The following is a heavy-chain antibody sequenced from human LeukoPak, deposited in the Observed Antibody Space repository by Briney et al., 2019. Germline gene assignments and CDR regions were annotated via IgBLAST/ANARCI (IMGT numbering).Heavy chain of an antibody. CDR2: INGDGSTT. V-gene: IGHV3-74*01. Sequence: GGSLRLSCAASGFTFSDYWMHCVRQAPGKGLVWVSRINGDGSTTSYADSVKGRFAISRDNAKNTLFLQMNSLRAEDTAVYYCAISLSSGWSWGQGTLVTVSS. J-gene: IGHJ5*02. CDR1: GFTFSDYW. CDR3: AISLSSGWS. D-gene: IGHD6-19*01.